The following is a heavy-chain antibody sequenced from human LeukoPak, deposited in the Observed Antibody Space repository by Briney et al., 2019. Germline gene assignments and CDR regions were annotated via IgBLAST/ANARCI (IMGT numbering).Heavy chain of an antibody. V-gene: IGHV3-30*18. J-gene: IGHJ4*02. CDR2: ISYDGSNK. CDR1: GFTFSSYG. Sequence: AGGSLRLSCAASGFTFSSYGMHWVRQAPGKGLEWVAVISYDGSNKYYADSVKGRFTISRDNSKNTLYLQMNSLRAEDTAVYYRANLPLRDIVANHWGQGTLVTVSS. D-gene: IGHD5-12*01. CDR3: ANLPLRDIVANH.